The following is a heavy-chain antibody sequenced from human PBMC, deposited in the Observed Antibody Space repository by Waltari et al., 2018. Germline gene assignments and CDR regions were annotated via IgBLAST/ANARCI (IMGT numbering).Heavy chain of an antibody. Sequence: EVQLVESGGGLVQPGGSLRLSCAASGFTFSSYWMSWVRQAPGKGLEWVANIKQDGSEKYCVDSVKSRFTNSRDNAKNSLYLQMNSLRGEDTAVYYCARGGAFDIWGQGTMVTVSS. V-gene: IGHV3-7*01. J-gene: IGHJ3*02. CDR2: IKQDGSEK. CDR1: GFTFSSYW. CDR3: ARGGAFDI.